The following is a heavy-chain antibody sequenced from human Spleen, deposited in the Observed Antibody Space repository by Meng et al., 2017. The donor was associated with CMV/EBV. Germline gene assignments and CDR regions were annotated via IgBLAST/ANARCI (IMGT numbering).Heavy chain of an antibody. CDR3: ARAVVGAKDF. CDR2: INANSGGT. V-gene: IGHV1-2*02. CDR1: GYTITGYS. J-gene: IGHJ4*02. Sequence: YCQASGYTITGYSMHWVRQAPGQGLEWMGWINANSGGTNYAQKFQGRVTLTRDTSITTAYMELSRLTSDDTAVYYCARAVVGAKDFWGQGTLVTVSS. D-gene: IGHD1-26*01.